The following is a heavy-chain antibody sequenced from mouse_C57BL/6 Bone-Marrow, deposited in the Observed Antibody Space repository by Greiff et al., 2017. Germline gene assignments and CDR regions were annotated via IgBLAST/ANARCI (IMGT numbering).Heavy chain of an antibody. CDR3: ARIDGYWYFDV. Sequence: QVTLKVSGPGILPPSQTLSLTCSFSGFSLSTFGMGVGWLRQPSGKGLEWLAHIWWDDVKYYNPALKSWITISKDTYKNPVYLKIVKVDHADTATYYCARIDGYWYFDVWGTGTTVTVSS. CDR2: IWWDDVK. CDR1: GFSLSTFGMG. D-gene: IGHD2-3*01. J-gene: IGHJ1*03. V-gene: IGHV8-8*01.